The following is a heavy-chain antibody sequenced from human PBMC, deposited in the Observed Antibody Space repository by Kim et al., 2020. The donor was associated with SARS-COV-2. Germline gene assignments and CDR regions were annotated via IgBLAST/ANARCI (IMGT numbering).Heavy chain of an antibody. V-gene: IGHV4-4*02. CDR3: ATDFMVRGAGFDY. Sequence: SETLSLTCAVSGGSISSSNWWSWVRQPPGKGLEWIGEIYHSGSTNYNPSLKSRVTISVDKSKNQFSLKLSSVTAADTAVYYCATDFMVRGAGFDYWGQGTLVTVSS. D-gene: IGHD3-10*01. CDR2: IYHSGST. J-gene: IGHJ4*02. CDR1: GGSISSSNW.